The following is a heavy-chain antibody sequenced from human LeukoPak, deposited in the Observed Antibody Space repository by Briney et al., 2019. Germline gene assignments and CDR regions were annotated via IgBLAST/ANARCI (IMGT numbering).Heavy chain of an antibody. J-gene: IGHJ3*02. CDR3: TTELITLDAFDI. CDR1: GFSFSNVW. D-gene: IGHD3-22*01. Sequence: GGSLRLSCAASGFSFSNVWMSWVRQAPGKGLEWVGRIKSKTDGGTTDYAAPVKGRFTISRDDSKNTLYLQMNSLKTEDTAVYYCTTELITLDAFDIWGQGTMVTVSS. V-gene: IGHV3-15*01. CDR2: IKSKTDGGTT.